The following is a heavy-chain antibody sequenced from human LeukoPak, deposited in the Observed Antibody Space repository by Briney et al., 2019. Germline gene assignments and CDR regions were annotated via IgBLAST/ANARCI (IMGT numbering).Heavy chain of an antibody. CDR2: IYSGGNT. CDR3: TRGPVGGFDA. CDR1: GLTVSTNY. J-gene: IGHJ5*02. V-gene: IGHV3-53*01. D-gene: IGHD1-26*01. Sequence: GGSLRLSCSASGLTVSTNYLTWVRQAPGKGLEWVSVIYSGGNTYYADSGKGRFTISRDNSKNTLYLQMNSLRADDTAVYYCTRGPVGGFDAWGQGTLVTVSS.